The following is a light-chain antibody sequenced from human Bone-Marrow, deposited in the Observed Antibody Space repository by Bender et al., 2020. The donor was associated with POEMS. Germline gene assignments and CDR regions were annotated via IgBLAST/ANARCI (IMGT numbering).Light chain of an antibody. Sequence: SYVLTQPPSVAVDPGQTARITCGGDNIGSKNVHWHQQKPGQAPVLVVYDDSDRPPGIPERFSGTNSGTTATLTISRVEAGDEADYYCQVWDTSSVVFGGGTKLTVL. V-gene: IGLV3-21*02. CDR1: NIGSKN. CDR3: QVWDTSSVV. J-gene: IGLJ2*01. CDR2: DDS.